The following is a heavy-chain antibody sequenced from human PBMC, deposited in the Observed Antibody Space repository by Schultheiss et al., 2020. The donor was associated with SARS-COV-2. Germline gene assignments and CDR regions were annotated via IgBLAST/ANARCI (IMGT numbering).Heavy chain of an antibody. CDR2: INHSGST. V-gene: IGHV4-34*01. J-gene: IGHJ2*01. Sequence: GSLRLSCAVYGGSFSGYYWSWIRQPPGKGLEWIGEINHSGSTNYNPSLKSRVTISVDTSKNQFSLKLSSVTAADTAVYFCARGRYCSSTSCYWGWYFDLWGRGTLVTVSS. CDR3: ARGRYCSSTSCYWGWYFDL. D-gene: IGHD2-2*01. CDR1: GGSFSGYY.